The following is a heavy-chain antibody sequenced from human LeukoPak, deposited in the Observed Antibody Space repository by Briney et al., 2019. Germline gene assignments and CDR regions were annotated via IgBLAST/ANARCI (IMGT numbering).Heavy chain of an antibody. CDR2: INTDGSST. CDR1: GFTFSIYW. V-gene: IGHV3-74*01. Sequence: GGSLRLSCAASGFTFSIYWMHWVRQAPGKGRVWVSRINTDGSSTSYADSVKGGFTISRDNAKNTLYLQMNSLRAEDTAVYYCAVVRTTYFDYWGQGTLVTVSS. CDR3: AVVRTTYFDY. J-gene: IGHJ4*02. D-gene: IGHD4-11*01.